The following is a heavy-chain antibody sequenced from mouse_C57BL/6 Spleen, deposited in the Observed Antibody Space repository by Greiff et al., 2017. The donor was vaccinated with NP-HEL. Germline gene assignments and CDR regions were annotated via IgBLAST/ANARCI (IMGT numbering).Heavy chain of an antibody. Sequence: VQLQQSGAELVRPGASVKLSCTASGFNIKDYYMHWVKQRPEQGLEWIGRIDPEDGDTEYAPKFQGKATMTADTSSNTAYLQLSSLTSEDTAVYYCTTSYGNLYAMDYWGQGTSVTVSS. CDR2: IDPEDGDT. D-gene: IGHD2-1*01. J-gene: IGHJ4*01. CDR1: GFNIKDYY. CDR3: TTSYGNLYAMDY. V-gene: IGHV14-1*01.